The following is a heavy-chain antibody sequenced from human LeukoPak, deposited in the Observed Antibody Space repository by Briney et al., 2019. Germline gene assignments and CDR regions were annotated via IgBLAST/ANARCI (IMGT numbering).Heavy chain of an antibody. Sequence: GGSLRLSCAASGFTFNTYNMNWVRQAPGKGPEWVSSISRSGNYIYDADSVKGRFTISRDNSKNTLYLQMNSLRAEDTAVYYCARDPRYYDFWSGYHIDYWGQGTLVTVSS. D-gene: IGHD3-3*01. V-gene: IGHV3-21*01. CDR1: GFTFNTYN. CDR3: ARDPRYYDFWSGYHIDY. J-gene: IGHJ4*02. CDR2: ISRSGNYI.